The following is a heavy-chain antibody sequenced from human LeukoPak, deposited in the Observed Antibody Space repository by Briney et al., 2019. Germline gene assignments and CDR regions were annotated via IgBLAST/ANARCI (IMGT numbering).Heavy chain of an antibody. CDR1: GGSISSGSYY. CDR2: IYTSGST. V-gene: IGHV4-61*02. D-gene: IGHD5-12*01. J-gene: IGHJ3*02. Sequence: SETLSLTCTVSGGSISSGSYYWSWIRQPAGKGLEWIGRIYTSGSTNYNPSLKSRVTISVDTSKNQFSLKLSSVTAADTAVYYCAKERGYSGYEDAFDIWGQGTMVTVSS. CDR3: AKERGYSGYEDAFDI.